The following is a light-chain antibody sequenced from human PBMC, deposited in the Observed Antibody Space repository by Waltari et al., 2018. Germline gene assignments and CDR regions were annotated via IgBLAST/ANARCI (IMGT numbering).Light chain of an antibody. CDR3: WLAYTGGIVV. J-gene: IGLJ2*01. CDR1: TGPVTSGHY. V-gene: IGLV7-46*01. Sequence: QAVVTQEPSLTVSPGGTVTLTCGSSTGPVTSGHYPYWLQQKPGQAPRTLIYDSYIKQSWTPARFSASLVGGKAVLTLSGAQAEDEAKYYCWLAYTGGIVVFGGGTELAVL. CDR2: DSY.